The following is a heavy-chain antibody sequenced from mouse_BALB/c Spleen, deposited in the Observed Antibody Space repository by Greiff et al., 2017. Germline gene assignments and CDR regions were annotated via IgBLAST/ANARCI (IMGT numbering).Heavy chain of an antibody. CDR2: ISSGGSYT. J-gene: IGHJ2*01. CDR1: GFTFSSYA. V-gene: IGHV5-9-4*01. CDR3: ARGTGTDSCFDY. Sequence: EVQVEESGGGLVKPGGSLKLSCAASGFTFSSYAMSWVRQSPEKRLEWVAEISSGGSYTYYPDTVTGRFTISRDNAKNTLYLEMSSLRSEDTAMYCCARGTGTDSCFDYGGHGTTLAGSS. D-gene: IGHD4-1*01.